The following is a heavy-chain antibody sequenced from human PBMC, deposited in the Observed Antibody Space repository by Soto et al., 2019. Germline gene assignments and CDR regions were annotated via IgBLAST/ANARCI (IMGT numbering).Heavy chain of an antibody. CDR2: IAYDGTYK. V-gene: IGHV3-30*18. D-gene: IGHD2-15*01. J-gene: IGHJ4*02. Sequence: QVQLVESGGGVVQPGGSLRLSCAASGFAFNTYGMHWVRQDPGKGLEWVALIAYDGTYKYYPDSVKGRFTVSRDNAKNTVYLQMNSLTNEYTAVYYCAKKVGAVGGSNFDDWGQGTLVTVSS. CDR3: AKKVGAVGGSNFDD. CDR1: GFAFNTYG.